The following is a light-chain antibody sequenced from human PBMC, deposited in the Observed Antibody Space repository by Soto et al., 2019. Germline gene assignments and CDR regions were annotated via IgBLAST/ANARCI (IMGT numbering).Light chain of an antibody. CDR2: RSS. Sequence: MTQSPATVSVSPGERVTLSCRASHSINDDVAWYQQKPGQPPTLVMYRSSAGAIGIPARFSGSGSGTEFTLTISSLQSEDFGTYYCQQYNNWPLSFGGGTKVDIK. J-gene: IGKJ4*01. CDR3: QQYNNWPLS. V-gene: IGKV3-15*01. CDR1: HSINDD.